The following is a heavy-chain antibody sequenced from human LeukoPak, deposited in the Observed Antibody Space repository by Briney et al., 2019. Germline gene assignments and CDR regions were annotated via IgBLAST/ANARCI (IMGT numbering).Heavy chain of an antibody. V-gene: IGHV1-24*01. CDR1: GYTLTELS. J-gene: IGHJ4*02. D-gene: IGHD3-16*02. CDR3: ATVWSYVWGSYP. Sequence: ASVKVSCKVSGYTLTELSMHWVRQAPGKGLEWMGGFDPEDGETIYAQKFQGRVTMTEDTSTDTAYMELSSLRSEDTAVYYCATVWSYVWGSYPRGQGTLVTVSS. CDR2: FDPEDGET.